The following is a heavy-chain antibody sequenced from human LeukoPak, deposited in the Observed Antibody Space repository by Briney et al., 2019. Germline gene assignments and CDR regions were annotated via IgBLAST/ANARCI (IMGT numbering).Heavy chain of an antibody. CDR1: GGSISSSSYY. CDR3: AREDILTGYPY. Sequence: SETLSLTCTVSGGSISSSSYYWGWIRQPPGKGLEWIGSICYSGSTYYNPSLKSRVTISVDTSKNQFSLRLSSVTAADTAVYYCAREDILTGYPYWGQGTLVTVSS. V-gene: IGHV4-39*07. J-gene: IGHJ4*02. CDR2: ICYSGST. D-gene: IGHD3-9*01.